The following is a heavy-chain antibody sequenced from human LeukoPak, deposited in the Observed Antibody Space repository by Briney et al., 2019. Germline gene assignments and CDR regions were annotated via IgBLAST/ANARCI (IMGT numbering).Heavy chain of an antibody. J-gene: IGHJ4*02. CDR2: IYYSGST. Sequence: SETLSLTCTVSGGSISSSSYYWGWIRQPPGKGLEWIGSIYYSGSTYYNPSLKSRVTISVDTSKNQFSLKLSSVTAADTAVYYCARLGRGTGYYDYWGQGTLVTVSS. CDR3: ARLGRGTGYYDY. D-gene: IGHD3/OR15-3a*01. V-gene: IGHV4-39*07. CDR1: GGSISSSSYY.